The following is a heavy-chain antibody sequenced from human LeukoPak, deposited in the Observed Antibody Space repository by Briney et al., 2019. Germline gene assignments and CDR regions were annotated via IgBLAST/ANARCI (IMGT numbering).Heavy chain of an antibody. CDR3: ARGVGTATTIG. V-gene: IGHV3-48*01. CDR1: GFTFSSYS. CDR2: ISSSSSTI. J-gene: IGHJ4*02. D-gene: IGHD1-1*01. Sequence: GGSLRLSCAASGFTFSSYSMNWVRQAPGKGLEWVSYISSSSSTIYYADPVKGRFTISRDNAKNSLYLQMNSLRAEDTAVYYCARGVGTATTIGWGQGTLVTVSS.